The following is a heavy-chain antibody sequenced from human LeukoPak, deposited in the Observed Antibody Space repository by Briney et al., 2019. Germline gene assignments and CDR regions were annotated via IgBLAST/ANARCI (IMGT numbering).Heavy chain of an antibody. V-gene: IGHV1-18*01. CDR3: ARLKWGFGVVTITAAFDY. J-gene: IGHJ4*02. CDR1: GYTFTSYG. D-gene: IGHD3-3*01. Sequence: GASVKVSCKASGYTFTSYGISWVRQAPGQPLEWMGWISGYNGNTNYAQKLQGRVTMTTDTSTSTAYMELRSLRSDDTAVYYCARLKWGFGVVTITAAFDYWGQGTLVTVSS. CDR2: ISGYNGNT.